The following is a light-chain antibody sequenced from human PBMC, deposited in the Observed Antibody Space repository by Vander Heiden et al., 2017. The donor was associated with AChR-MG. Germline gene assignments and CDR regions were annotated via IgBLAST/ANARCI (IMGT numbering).Light chain of an antibody. CDR3: CSYAGSSTVV. CDR2: EVS. Sequence: QSALTQPASVSGPPGQSRSISCAGTRSDVGSYNLVSWYQQHPGKAPKLMIYEVSKRPSGISDRFSGSKSGNTASLTISGLQAEDEADYYCCSYAGSSTVVFGGGTKLTVL. V-gene: IGLV2-23*02. J-gene: IGLJ2*01. CDR1: RSDVGSYNL.